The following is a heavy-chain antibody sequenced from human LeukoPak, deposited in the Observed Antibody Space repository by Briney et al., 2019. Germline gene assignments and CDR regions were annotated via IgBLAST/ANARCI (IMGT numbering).Heavy chain of an antibody. V-gene: IGHV3-11*04. CDR1: GFTFSDYY. CDR3: ARERDTITGTTLNWFDP. CDR2: ISSSGSTI. J-gene: IGHJ5*02. Sequence: GSLRLSCAASGFTFSDYYMSWIRQAPGKGLEWVSYISSSGSTIYYADSVKGRFTISRDNAKNSLYLQMNSLRAEDTAVYYCARERDTITGTTLNWFDPWGQGTLVTVSS. D-gene: IGHD1-7*01.